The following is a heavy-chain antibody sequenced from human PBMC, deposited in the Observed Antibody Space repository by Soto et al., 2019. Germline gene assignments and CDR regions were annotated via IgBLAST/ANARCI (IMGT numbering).Heavy chain of an antibody. J-gene: IGHJ6*03. D-gene: IGHD2-2*01. CDR1: GYSLTSYW. Sequence: PGESLKISCKGSGYSLTSYWIGWVRQMPGKGLEWMGIIYPGDSDTRYSPSFQGQVTISADKSISTAYLQWSSLKASDTAMYYCARGVPAAIGYYYYMVGWGKGTTVTVAS. CDR2: IYPGDSDT. CDR3: ARGVPAAIGYYYYMVG. V-gene: IGHV5-51*01.